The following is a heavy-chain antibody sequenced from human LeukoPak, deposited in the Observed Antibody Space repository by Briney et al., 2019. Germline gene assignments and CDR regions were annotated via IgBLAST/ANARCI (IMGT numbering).Heavy chain of an antibody. D-gene: IGHD2-2*01. Sequence: SESLSLTCAVYGGSFSGYYWSWIRQPPGKGLEWSGEINHSGSTNYNPSLKSRVTISVDTSKNQFSLKLSSVTAADTAVYYCARVSCSSTSCYSNFDYWSQGTLVTVSS. CDR2: INHSGST. CDR3: ARVSCSSTSCYSNFDY. CDR1: GGSFSGYY. J-gene: IGHJ4*02. V-gene: IGHV4-34*01.